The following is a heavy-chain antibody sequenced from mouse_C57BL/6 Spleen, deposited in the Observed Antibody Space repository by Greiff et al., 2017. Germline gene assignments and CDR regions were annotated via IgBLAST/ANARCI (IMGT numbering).Heavy chain of an antibody. Sequence: EVKLEESGGDLVKPGGSLKLSCAASGFTFSSYGMSWVRQTPDKRLEWVATISSGGSYTYYPDSVKGRFTISRDNAKNTLYLQMSSLKSEDTAMYYCARGDYYGSSYWYFDVWGTGTTVTVSS. V-gene: IGHV5-6*02. CDR3: ARGDYYGSSYWYFDV. CDR2: ISSGGSYT. CDR1: GFTFSSYG. J-gene: IGHJ1*03. D-gene: IGHD1-1*01.